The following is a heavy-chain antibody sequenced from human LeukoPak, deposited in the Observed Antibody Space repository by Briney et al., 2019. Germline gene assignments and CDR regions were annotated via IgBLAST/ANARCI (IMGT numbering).Heavy chain of an antibody. J-gene: IGHJ4*02. D-gene: IGHD6-13*01. CDR1: GFTFSNYA. CDR2: IGSGGTT. CDR3: AKYRSSWYGCFDY. V-gene: IGHV3-23*01. Sequence: GGSLSLSCAASGFTFSNYAMSWVRQAPGKGLEWVSSIGSGGTTHYADSVKGRFTISRDNSKNTLYLQMNSLRAEDTAVYNCAKYRSSWYGCFDYWGQGTLVTVSS.